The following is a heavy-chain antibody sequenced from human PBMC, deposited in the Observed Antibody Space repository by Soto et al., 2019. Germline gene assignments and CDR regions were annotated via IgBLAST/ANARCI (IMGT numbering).Heavy chain of an antibody. J-gene: IGHJ5*02. D-gene: IGHD6-13*01. Sequence: VSCKASGGTFSSYAISWVRQAPGQGLEWMGGSIPIFGTANYAQKFQGRVTITADKSTSTAYMELSSLRSEDTAVYYCARAGFSSSWYFPFDPWGQGTMVTVSS. CDR3: ARAGFSSSWYFPFDP. V-gene: IGHV1-69*06. CDR2: SIPIFGTA. CDR1: GGTFSSYA.